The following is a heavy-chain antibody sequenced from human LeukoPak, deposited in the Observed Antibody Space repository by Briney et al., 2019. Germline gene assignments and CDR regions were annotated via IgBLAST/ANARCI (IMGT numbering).Heavy chain of an antibody. D-gene: IGHD1-26*01. J-gene: IGHJ5*02. CDR3: ARAGGRSWFDP. CDR2: MNPKSGGT. Sequence: ASVKVSCKASGYTFTDSYIHWVRQAPGQGLEWMGSMNPKSGGTKYAQKFQGRVSMTRDTSISTAYMELASLTSDDTAVYYCARAGGRSWFDPWGQGTLVTVSS. V-gene: IGHV1-2*02. CDR1: GYTFTDSY.